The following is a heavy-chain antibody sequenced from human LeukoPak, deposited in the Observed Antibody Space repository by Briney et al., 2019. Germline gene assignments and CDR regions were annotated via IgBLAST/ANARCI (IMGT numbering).Heavy chain of an antibody. CDR2: INHSGST. D-gene: IGHD4-17*01. V-gene: IGHV4-34*01. CDR1: GGSFSGYY. Sequence: YPSETLSLTCAVYGGSFSGYYWSWIRQPPGKGLEWIGEINHSGSTNYNPSLKSRVTISVDTSKNQFSLKLSSVTAADTAVYYCARVRPDYMTTEDYYFDYWGQGTLVTVSS. CDR3: ARVRPDYMTTEDYYFDY. J-gene: IGHJ4*02.